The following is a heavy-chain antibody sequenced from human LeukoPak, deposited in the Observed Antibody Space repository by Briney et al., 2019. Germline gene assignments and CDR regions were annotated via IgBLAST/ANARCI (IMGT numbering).Heavy chain of an antibody. CDR2: IWSDGTNT. J-gene: IGHJ4*02. Sequence: GGSLTLSWATAGLTLSPYGMHCVRQAPGKGLGWVAVIWSDGTNTYYGDFVTGRFSLARDNFQRTVYLQMNSLRAEDTAVYYCAKDAQRGFDYSNSLDKWGQGTLVTVSS. V-gene: IGHV3-33*06. CDR3: AKDAQRGFDYSNSLDK. CDR1: GLTLSPYG. D-gene: IGHD4-11*01.